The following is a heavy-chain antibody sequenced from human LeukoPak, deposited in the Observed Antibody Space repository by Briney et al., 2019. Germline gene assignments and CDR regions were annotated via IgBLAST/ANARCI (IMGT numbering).Heavy chain of an antibody. Sequence: PSETLSLTCAVSGYSISSGYYWGWIRQPPGKGLEWIGSIYHSGSTYYNPSLKSRVTISVDTSKNQFSLKLSSVTAADTAVYYLWGDLGGLGGWGQGTLVTVSS. CDR1: GYSISSGYY. J-gene: IGHJ4*02. CDR2: IYHSGST. CDR3: WGDLGGLGG. D-gene: IGHD3-16*01. V-gene: IGHV4-38-2*01.